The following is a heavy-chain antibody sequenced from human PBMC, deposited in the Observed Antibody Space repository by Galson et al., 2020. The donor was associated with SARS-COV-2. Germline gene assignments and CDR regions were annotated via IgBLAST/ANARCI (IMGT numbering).Heavy chain of an antibody. Sequence: QLGESLKTPCAASGFNFSSHGMHWVRQAPGKGLEWGAVISYDGSNKHYADSVKGRFTISRENSKNTLYLQMNSLRAEDTAVYYCAKDTAGLLLWFVELSPFDFWGQGTLVTVSS. D-gene: IGHD3-10*01. V-gene: IGHV3-30*18. CDR2: ISYDGSNK. J-gene: IGHJ5*01. CDR3: AKDTAGLLLWFVELSPFDF. CDR1: GFNFSSHG.